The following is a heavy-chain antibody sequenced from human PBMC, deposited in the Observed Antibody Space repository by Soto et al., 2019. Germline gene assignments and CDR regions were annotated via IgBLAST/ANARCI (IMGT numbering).Heavy chain of an antibody. CDR1: GGSISSGGYY. V-gene: IGHV4-31*03. CDR3: ARVVYDILTGYYDNWFDP. Sequence: PSETLSLTCTVSGGSISSGGYYWSWIRQHPGKGLEWIGYIYYSGSTYYNPSLKSRVTISVDTSKNQFSLKLSSVTAADTAVYYCARVVYDILTGYYDNWFDPWGQGTLVTVSS. D-gene: IGHD3-9*01. J-gene: IGHJ5*02. CDR2: IYYSGST.